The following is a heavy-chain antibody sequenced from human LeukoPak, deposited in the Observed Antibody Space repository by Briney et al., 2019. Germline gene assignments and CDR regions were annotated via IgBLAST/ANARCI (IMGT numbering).Heavy chain of an antibody. CDR2: ISAYNGNT. Sequence: GASVRVSCKASGYTFTSYGISWVRQAPGQGLEWMGWISAYNGNTNYAQKLQGRVTMTTDTSTSTAYMELRSLRSDDTAVYYCARGIAAAPGAPNYFDYWGQGTLVTVSS. CDR3: ARGIAAAPGAPNYFDY. J-gene: IGHJ4*02. CDR1: GYTFTSYG. D-gene: IGHD6-13*01. V-gene: IGHV1-18*01.